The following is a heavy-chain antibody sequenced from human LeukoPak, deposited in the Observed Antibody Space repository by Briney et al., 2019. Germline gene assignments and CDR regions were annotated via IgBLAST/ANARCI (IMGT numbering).Heavy chain of an antibody. CDR2: ISYLSSHV. V-gene: IGHV3-21*01. D-gene: IGHD3-16*01. CDR3: GRAFPPLRTSSAGDL. CDR1: GFTFSDYD. J-gene: IGHJ4*02. Sequence: GGSLTLSCSASGFTFSDYDMNWVRQAPGKGLEWVSSISYLSSHVYYGDSVKGRFSISRDNAKNSLYLQMNSLGAEDTAIYYCGRAFPPLRTSSAGDLWGQGILVTVSS.